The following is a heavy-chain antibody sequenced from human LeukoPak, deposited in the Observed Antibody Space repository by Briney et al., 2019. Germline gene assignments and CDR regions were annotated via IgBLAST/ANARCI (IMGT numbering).Heavy chain of an antibody. CDR1: GFTFTTYA. Sequence: GGSLRLSCTGSGFTFTTYALHWVRQGPGKGPEWVAVISYDGRIKYYADSVKGRFTISRDNSKNTLHLQMNSLRTEDTAFYYCAGVGSGSYLKGYFDYWGQGTLVSVSS. CDR3: AGVGSGSYLKGYFDY. V-gene: IGHV3-30*04. CDR2: ISYDGRIK. D-gene: IGHD3-16*02. J-gene: IGHJ4*02.